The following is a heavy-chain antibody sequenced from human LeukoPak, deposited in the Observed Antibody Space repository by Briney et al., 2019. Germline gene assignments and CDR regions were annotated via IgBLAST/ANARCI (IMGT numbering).Heavy chain of an antibody. V-gene: IGHV3-23*01. D-gene: IGHD6-19*01. CDR2: MSDSGGRA. CDR1: GFTFTNFA. J-gene: IGHJ6*03. Sequence: PGETLRLSCAASGFTFTNFAMSWVRQAPGEGLEWVSLMSDSGGRAYYAASVRGGFTISRDTSKNMVYLQMTSLRAEDTAVYYRAKRGVAASTGEYHYYSMDVWGKATTVTVSS. CDR3: AKRGVAASTGEYHYYSMDV.